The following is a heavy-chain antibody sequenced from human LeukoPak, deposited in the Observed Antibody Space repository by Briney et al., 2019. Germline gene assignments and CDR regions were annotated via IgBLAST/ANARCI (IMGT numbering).Heavy chain of an antibody. CDR2: IYYSGST. CDR3: ARRSIAVAGTFDY. CDR1: GGSISSYY. Sequence: PSETLSPTCTVSGGSISSYYWSWIRQPPGKGLEWIGYIYYSGSTNYNPSLKSRVTISVDTSKNQFSLKLSSVTAADTAVYYCARRSIAVAGTFDYWDQGTLVTVSS. J-gene: IGHJ4*02. D-gene: IGHD6-19*01. V-gene: IGHV4-59*08.